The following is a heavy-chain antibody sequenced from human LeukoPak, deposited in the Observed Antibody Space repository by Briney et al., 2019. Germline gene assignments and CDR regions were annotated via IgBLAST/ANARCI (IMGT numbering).Heavy chain of an antibody. CDR3: ARDSQLPPGDWFDP. CDR1: GGSISSYY. J-gene: IGHJ5*02. V-gene: IGHV4-4*07. Sequence: ASETLSLTCTVSGGSISSYYWSWIRQPAGKGLEWIGRIYTSGSTNYNPSLKSRVTMSVDTSKNQFSLKLSSVTAADTAVYYCARDSQLPPGDWFDPWGQGTLVTVSS. D-gene: IGHD2-2*01. CDR2: IYTSGST.